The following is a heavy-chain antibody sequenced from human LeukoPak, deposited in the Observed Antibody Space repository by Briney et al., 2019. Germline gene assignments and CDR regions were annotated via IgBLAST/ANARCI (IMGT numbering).Heavy chain of an antibody. CDR2: IYTSGST. CDR1: GGSISSYY. V-gene: IGHV4-4*07. Sequence: PSETLSLTCTVSGGSISSYYWSWIRQPAGKGLEWIGRIYTSGSTNYNPSLKSRVTMSVDTSKNQFSLKLSSVTAADTAVYYCARSAFGKKSYYSDYWGQGTLVTVSS. CDR3: ARSAFGKKSYYSDY. J-gene: IGHJ4*02. D-gene: IGHD3-3*01.